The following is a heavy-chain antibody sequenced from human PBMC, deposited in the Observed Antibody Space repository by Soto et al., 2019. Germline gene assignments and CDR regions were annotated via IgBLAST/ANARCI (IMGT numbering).Heavy chain of an antibody. CDR2: ISYSGST. V-gene: IGHV4-30-4*01. D-gene: IGHD2-2*01. Sequence: SETLSLTCTVSGDSITSRGYFWSWIRQPPGKGLEWIGYISYSGSTYSTPSLQSRLTISLDTSQNQISLKLSFVTAADTAIHYCASERECSSTFSAHIDHWGQGTLVTVSS. J-gene: IGHJ4*02. CDR3: ASERECSSTFSAHIDH. CDR1: GDSITSRGYF.